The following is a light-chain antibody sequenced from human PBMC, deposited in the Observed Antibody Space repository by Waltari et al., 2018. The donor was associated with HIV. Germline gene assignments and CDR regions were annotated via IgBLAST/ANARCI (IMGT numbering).Light chain of an antibody. Sequence: DIVMTQSPDSLALSLGERATINCKSNQSVLYSSNNKNFLAWYQQKSGQRPKLLVYWASTRESGVPDRFSGSGSGTDFTITISSLQAEDVAVYFCQQHYTTPYTFGQGTKLEIK. CDR3: QQHYTTPYT. CDR1: QSVLYSSNNKNF. J-gene: IGKJ2*01. CDR2: WAS. V-gene: IGKV4-1*01.